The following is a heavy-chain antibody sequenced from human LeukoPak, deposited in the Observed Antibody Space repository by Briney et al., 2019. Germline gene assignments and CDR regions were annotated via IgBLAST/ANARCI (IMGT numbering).Heavy chain of an antibody. J-gene: IGHJ4*02. D-gene: IGHD1-1*01. CDR2: ISGSSSSI. Sequence: GGSLRLSCVASEFTFINYGMNWVRQAPGKGLEWVSYISGSSSSIYYADSVKGRFTISRDNAKDSVYLHMNSLRAEVTAVYFCARDKVGTGYYFDYWGQGTLVTVSS. CDR1: EFTFINYG. CDR3: ARDKVGTGYYFDY. V-gene: IGHV3-48*04.